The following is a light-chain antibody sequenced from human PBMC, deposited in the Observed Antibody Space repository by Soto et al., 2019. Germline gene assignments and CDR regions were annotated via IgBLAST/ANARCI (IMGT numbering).Light chain of an antibody. Sequence: QSVLTQPASVSGSPGQSITISCTGTSSDVGAYNYVSWYQHHPGKAPKLMIYEVSNRPSGVSNRFSGSKFGNTASLTISGVQAEDEADYYCSSYTTSNNYVFGTGTKVTVL. V-gene: IGLV2-14*01. J-gene: IGLJ1*01. CDR2: EVS. CDR3: SSYTTSNNYV. CDR1: SSDVGAYNY.